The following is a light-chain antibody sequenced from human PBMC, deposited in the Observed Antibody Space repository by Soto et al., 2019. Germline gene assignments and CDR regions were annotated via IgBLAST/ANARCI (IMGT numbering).Light chain of an antibody. Sequence: DIQMTQLPSLLSASVGDRVIITCRANQSISTWLAWHQQEPGKAPKVLIDGASTLKSGVPSRFSGSGSGTEFTLTISSLQPDDFATYYCQQYNSNPYTFGQGTK. CDR2: GAS. V-gene: IGKV1-5*01. J-gene: IGKJ2*01. CDR1: QSISTW. CDR3: QQYNSNPYT.